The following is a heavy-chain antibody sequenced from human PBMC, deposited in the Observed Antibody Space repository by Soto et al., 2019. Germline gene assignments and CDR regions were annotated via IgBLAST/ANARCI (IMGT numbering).Heavy chain of an antibody. CDR1: GGSFSGYY. D-gene: IGHD6-13*01. J-gene: IGHJ5*02. V-gene: IGHV4-34*01. Sequence: QVQLQQWGAGLLKPSETLSLTCAVYGGSFSGYYWSWIRQPPGKGLEWIGEINHSGSTNYNPSLKSRVTISVDTSKNQFSLKLSSVTAADTAVYYCARGYSSSWNWFDPWGQGTLVTVSS. CDR3: ARGYSSSWNWFDP. CDR2: INHSGST.